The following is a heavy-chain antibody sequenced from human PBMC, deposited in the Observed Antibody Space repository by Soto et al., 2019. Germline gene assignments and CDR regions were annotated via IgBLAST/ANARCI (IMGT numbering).Heavy chain of an antibody. V-gene: IGHV3-33*01. CDR3: ARVARYYDFWSGLPQDNWFDP. J-gene: IGHJ5*02. CDR2: IWYDGSNK. CDR1: GFTFSSYG. Sequence: GGSLRLSCAASGFTFSSYGMHWVRQAPGKGLEWVAVIWYDGSNKYYADSVKGRFTISRDNSKNTLYLQMNSLRAEDTAVYYCARVARYYDFWSGLPQDNWFDPWGQGTLVTVSS. D-gene: IGHD3-3*01.